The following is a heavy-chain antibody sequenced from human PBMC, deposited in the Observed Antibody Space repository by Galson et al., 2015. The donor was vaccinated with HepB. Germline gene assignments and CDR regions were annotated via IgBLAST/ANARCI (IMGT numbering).Heavy chain of an antibody. CDR2: INTDGSST. D-gene: IGHD2-21*02. CDR3: AKFCDGDCYYSSDY. Sequence: SLRLSCAASGFTFNSHWMHWVRQAPGKGLVWVSRINTDGSSTNYADPVKGRFTISRDNAKNTLYLQMSSLRAEDTAVYYCAKFCDGDCYYSSDYWGQGTLVTVSS. CDR1: GFTFNSHW. V-gene: IGHV3-74*01. J-gene: IGHJ4*02.